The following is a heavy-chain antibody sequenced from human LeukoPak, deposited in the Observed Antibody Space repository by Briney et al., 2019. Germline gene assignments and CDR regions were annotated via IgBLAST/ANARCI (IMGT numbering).Heavy chain of an antibody. J-gene: IGHJ3*02. D-gene: IGHD6-19*01. Sequence: SETLSLTCTVSGGSISSYYWTWIRQPPGKGLEWIGYIYFSGSTNYNPSLKNRVTFSVDTSENQFSLNLSSVTAADTAVYYCARGYTSGWSPALDIWGQGTMVTVSS. V-gene: IGHV4-59*01. CDR2: IYFSGST. CDR3: ARGYTSGWSPALDI. CDR1: GGSISSYY.